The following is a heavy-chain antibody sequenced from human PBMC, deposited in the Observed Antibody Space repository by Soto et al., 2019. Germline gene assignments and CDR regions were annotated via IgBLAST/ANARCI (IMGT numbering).Heavy chain of an antibody. J-gene: IGHJ5*02. CDR1: GGSISSSSYY. CDR2: IYYSGST. Sequence: PSETLSLTCTVSGGSISSSSYYWGWIRQPPGKGLEWIGSIYYSGSTYYNPSLKSRVTISVDTSKNQFSLKLSSVTAADTAVYYCARHLSARFLEWLLPNNWFDPWGPGTLVTLSS. V-gene: IGHV4-39*01. D-gene: IGHD3-3*01. CDR3: ARHLSARFLEWLLPNNWFDP.